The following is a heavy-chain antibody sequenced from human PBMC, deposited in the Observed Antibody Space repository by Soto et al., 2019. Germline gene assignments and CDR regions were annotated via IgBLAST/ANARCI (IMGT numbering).Heavy chain of an antibody. Sequence: GGSLRLSCAASGFTFSSYEMNWVRQAPGKGLEWVSYISSSGSTIYYADSVKGRFTISRDNAKNSLYLQMNSLRAEDTAVYYCARQKPRGYSYGLYYYYGMDVWGQGTTVTVSS. J-gene: IGHJ6*02. CDR3: ARQKPRGYSYGLYYYYGMDV. D-gene: IGHD5-18*01. V-gene: IGHV3-48*03. CDR2: ISSSGSTI. CDR1: GFTFSSYE.